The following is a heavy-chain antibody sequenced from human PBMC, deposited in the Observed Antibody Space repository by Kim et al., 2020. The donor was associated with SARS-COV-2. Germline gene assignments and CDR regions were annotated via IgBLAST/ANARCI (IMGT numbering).Heavy chain of an antibody. CDR3: TTDRAHGYYYYYGMDV. CDR2: IKSKTDGGTT. CDR1: GFTFSNAW. J-gene: IGHJ6*02. V-gene: IGHV3-15*01. D-gene: IGHD3-10*01. Sequence: GGSLRLSCAASGFTFSNAWMSWVRQAPGKGLEWVGRIKSKTDGGTTDYAAPVKGRFTISRDGSKNTLYLQMNSLKTEDTAVYYCTTDRAHGYYYYYGMDVWGPGTTVTVSS.